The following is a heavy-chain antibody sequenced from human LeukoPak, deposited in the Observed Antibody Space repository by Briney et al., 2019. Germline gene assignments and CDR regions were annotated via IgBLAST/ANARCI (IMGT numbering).Heavy chain of an antibody. J-gene: IGHJ4*02. Sequence: GGSLRLSCAASGFTFSSYGMHWVRQAPGKGLEWVAVISYDGSNKYYADSVKGRFTISRDNSKNTLYLQMRNLRVEHTAVYYCAKVVAGNIDYYFDYWGQGILVAVSS. V-gene: IGHV3-30*18. CDR1: GFTFSSYG. D-gene: IGHD2/OR15-2a*01. CDR3: AKVVAGNIDYYFDY. CDR2: ISYDGSNK.